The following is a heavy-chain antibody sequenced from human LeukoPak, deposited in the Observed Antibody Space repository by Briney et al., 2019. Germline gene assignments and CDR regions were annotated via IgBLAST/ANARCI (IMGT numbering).Heavy chain of an antibody. CDR2: ISSSSSTI. Sequence: GGSLRLSCAASGFTFSSYSMNLVRQAPGKGLEWVSYISSSSSTIYYADSVKGRFTISRDNAKNSLYLQMNSLRDEDTAVYYCARFGPGFLTTVTTVWGQGTLVTVSS. D-gene: IGHD4-17*01. CDR1: GFTFSSYS. CDR3: ARFGPGFLTTVTTV. V-gene: IGHV3-48*02. J-gene: IGHJ4*02.